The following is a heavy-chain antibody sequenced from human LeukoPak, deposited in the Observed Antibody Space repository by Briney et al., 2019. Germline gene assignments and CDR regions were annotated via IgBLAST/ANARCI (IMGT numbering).Heavy chain of an antibody. CDR2: IYSAGST. Sequence: GGPLRLSCAASGSTVSSNYMSWVRQAPGKRLERVSVIYSAGSTYYADSVMGRFTISRDNSKNALYLQMNSLRAEDTAVYYCGSRGGIEVAGTAFEIWGQGTMVTVSS. CDR3: GSRGGIEVAGTAFEI. CDR1: GSTVSSNY. D-gene: IGHD6-19*01. J-gene: IGHJ3*02. V-gene: IGHV3-53*01.